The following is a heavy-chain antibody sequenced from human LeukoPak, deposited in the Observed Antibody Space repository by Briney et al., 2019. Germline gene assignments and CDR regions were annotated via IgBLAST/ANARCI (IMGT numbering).Heavy chain of an antibody. CDR1: GLTFSNYW. CDR2: IKQDGTEI. CDR3: ARTPDGADY. Sequence: PGGSLRLSCVVSGLTFSNYWMIWVRQAPGKGLEWVANIKQDGTEIFYVDSVRGRFIISRDNAENSLYLQMNSLRVEDTAVYYCARTPDGADYWGQGTLVTVSS. D-gene: IGHD3-10*01. V-gene: IGHV3-7*01. J-gene: IGHJ4*02.